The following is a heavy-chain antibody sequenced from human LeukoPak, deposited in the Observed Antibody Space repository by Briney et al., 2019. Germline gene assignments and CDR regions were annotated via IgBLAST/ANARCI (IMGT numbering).Heavy chain of an antibody. CDR1: GFTLSTYW. CDR3: AKSKTRNPDFWSFDY. Sequence: GGSLRLSCAASGFTLSTYWMSWVRQAPGKGLEWVANIKKDGSEKYYVDSVKGRFTISRDNSKNTLYLQMNSLRAEDTAVYYCAKSKTRNPDFWSFDYWGQGTLVTVSS. V-gene: IGHV3-7*01. D-gene: IGHD1-14*01. J-gene: IGHJ4*02. CDR2: IKKDGSEK.